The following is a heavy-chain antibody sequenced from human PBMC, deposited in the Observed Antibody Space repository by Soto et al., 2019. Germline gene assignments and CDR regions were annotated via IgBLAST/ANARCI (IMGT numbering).Heavy chain of an antibody. V-gene: IGHV3-21*01. Sequence: PGGSLRLSCAASGFTFSSYSVNWVRQAPGKGLEWVSSISSSSSYIYYADSVKGRFTISRDNAKNSLYLQMNSLRAEDTAVYYCARDVFSPPSAYMDVWGQGTTVTVSS. D-gene: IGHD2-2*01. CDR1: GFTFSSYS. CDR3: ARDVFSPPSAYMDV. J-gene: IGHJ6*02. CDR2: ISSSSSYI.